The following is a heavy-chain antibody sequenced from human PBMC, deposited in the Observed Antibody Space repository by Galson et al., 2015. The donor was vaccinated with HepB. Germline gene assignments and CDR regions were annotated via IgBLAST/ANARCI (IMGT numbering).Heavy chain of an antibody. CDR2: INAGSGNT. V-gene: IGHV1-3*01. Sequence: SVKVSCKASGYTFTSYAMHWVRQAPGQRLEWMGWINAGSGNTKYSQKFQGRVTITRDTSASTAYMELSSLRSEDTAVYYCARGGLFDYWGQGTLVTVSS. D-gene: IGHD3-16*01. CDR1: GYTFTSYA. CDR3: ARGGLFDY. J-gene: IGHJ4*02.